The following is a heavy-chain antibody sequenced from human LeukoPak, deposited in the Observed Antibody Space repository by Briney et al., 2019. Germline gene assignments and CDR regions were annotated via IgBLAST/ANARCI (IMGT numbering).Heavy chain of an antibody. CDR1: GFTFSSYS. CDR2: ISYDGSNK. CDR3: ERVMGTMVRRDIAY. D-gene: IGHD3-10*01. Sequence: PGRSLRLSCAASGFTFSSYSMHWVRQAPGKGLEWVAVISYDGSNKYYADSVKGRFTISRDNSKNTLYLQMNRLRAENTAVYYCERVMGTMVRRDIAYWGQGTLVTVSS. V-gene: IGHV3-30-3*01. J-gene: IGHJ4*02.